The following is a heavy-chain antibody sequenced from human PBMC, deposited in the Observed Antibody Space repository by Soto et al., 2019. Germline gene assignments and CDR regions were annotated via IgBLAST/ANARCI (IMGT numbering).Heavy chain of an antibody. D-gene: IGHD3-3*01. CDR1: GGSISSYY. CDR3: ARETTIFGVAPHFDY. V-gene: IGHV4-59*12. CDR2: IYYSGST. J-gene: IGHJ4*02. Sequence: PSETLSLTCTVSGGSISSYYWSWIRQPPGKGLEWIGYIYYSGSTNYNPSLKSRVTISVDTSKNQFSLKLSSVTAADTAVYYCARETTIFGVAPHFDYWGQGTLVTVS.